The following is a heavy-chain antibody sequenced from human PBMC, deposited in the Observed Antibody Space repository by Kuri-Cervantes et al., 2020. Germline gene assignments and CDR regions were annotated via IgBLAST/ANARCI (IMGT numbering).Heavy chain of an antibody. J-gene: IGHJ4*02. CDR1: GYTFTSYD. CDR3: ANRRMGGTLDY. D-gene: IGHD3-16*01. Sequence: ASVKVSCKASGYTFTSYDINWVRPATGQGLEWMGWMNPNSGNTGYAQKFQGRVTITADKSTSTAYMELSSLRSEDTAVYYCANRRMGGTLDYWGQGTLVTVSS. CDR2: MNPNSGNT. V-gene: IGHV1-8*01.